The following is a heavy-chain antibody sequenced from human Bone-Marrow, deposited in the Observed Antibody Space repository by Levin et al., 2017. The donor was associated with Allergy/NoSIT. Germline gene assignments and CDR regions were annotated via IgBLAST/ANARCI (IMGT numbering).Heavy chain of an antibody. Sequence: SETLSLTCTVSGGSISSGDYYWSWIRQPPGKGLEWIGYIYYSGSTYYNPSLKSRVTISVDTSKNQFSLKLSSVTAADTAVYYCAREPGFSSSWHTYWGQGTLVTVSS. CDR3: AREPGFSSSWHTY. V-gene: IGHV4-30-4*01. CDR2: IYYSGST. J-gene: IGHJ4*02. CDR1: GGSISSGDYY. D-gene: IGHD6-13*01.